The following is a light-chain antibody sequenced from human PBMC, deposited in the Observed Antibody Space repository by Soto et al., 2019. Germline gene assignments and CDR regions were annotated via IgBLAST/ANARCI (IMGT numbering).Light chain of an antibody. CDR1: SSDIGAGYD. Sequence: QSVLTQPPSVSVAPGQRVTVSCTGSSSDIGAGYDVHWYQQLPGTAPKLLIYGNSNRPSGVPDRFSGSKSGTSASLAITGLQAEDEAHYYCQSFDSSLRGVFGIGTKVTVL. J-gene: IGLJ1*01. V-gene: IGLV1-40*01. CDR2: GNS. CDR3: QSFDSSLRGV.